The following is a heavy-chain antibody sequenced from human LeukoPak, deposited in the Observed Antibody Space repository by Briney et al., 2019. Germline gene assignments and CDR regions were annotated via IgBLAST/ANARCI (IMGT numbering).Heavy chain of an antibody. J-gene: IGHJ4*02. CDR1: GFTFSNAW. Sequence: GGSLRLSCAASGFTFSNAWMSWVRQAPGKGLEWVGRIKSKTDGGTTDYAAPVKGRFTISRDDSKNTLYLQMNSLKTEDTAVYYCTTAYQYYDILTGYAIFDYWGQGTLVTVSS. CDR2: IKSKTDGGTT. D-gene: IGHD3-9*01. V-gene: IGHV3-15*01. CDR3: TTAYQYYDILTGYAIFDY.